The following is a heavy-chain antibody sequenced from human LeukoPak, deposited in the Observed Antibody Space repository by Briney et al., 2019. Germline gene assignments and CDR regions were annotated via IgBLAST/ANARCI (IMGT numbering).Heavy chain of an antibody. Sequence: PGGSLRLSCAAPGFTFSDYYMSWIRQAPGKGLEWVSYISSSSSYTNYADSVKGRFTISRDNAKNSLYLQMNSLRAEDTAVYYCARVDSGGRRYFDYWGQGTLVTVSS. V-gene: IGHV3-11*06. J-gene: IGHJ4*02. D-gene: IGHD6-19*01. CDR1: GFTFSDYY. CDR3: ARVDSGGRRYFDY. CDR2: ISSSSSYT.